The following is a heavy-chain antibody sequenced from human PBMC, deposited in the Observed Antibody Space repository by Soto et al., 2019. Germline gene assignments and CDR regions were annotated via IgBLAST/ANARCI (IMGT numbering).Heavy chain of an antibody. J-gene: IGHJ4*02. D-gene: IGHD1-26*01. Sequence: QVQLQESGPGLVKPSQTLSLTCTVSGGSISSGGYYWSWIRQHPGKGLEWIGYIYYSGSTYYNPSLKSRVTISVDTSKNQCSLKLSSVTAADTAVYYCASSVNAGQWELPRNDYWGQGTLVTVSS. CDR1: GGSISSGGYY. CDR3: ASSVNAGQWELPRNDY. V-gene: IGHV4-31*03. CDR2: IYYSGST.